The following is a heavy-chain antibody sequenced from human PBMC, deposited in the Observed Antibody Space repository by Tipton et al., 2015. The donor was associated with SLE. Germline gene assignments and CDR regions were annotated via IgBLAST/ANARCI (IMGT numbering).Heavy chain of an antibody. J-gene: IGHJ6*03. Sequence: TLSLTCTVSGDSINSGDYYWSWIRQHPGKGLEWIGYIQDSGRTYYNPSLMSRVIISVDTSKNQFSLTLSSVTAADTAVYYCARERRGNPPFTYYYYMDVWGKGTTVTVSS. V-gene: IGHV4-31*03. CDR1: GDSINSGDYY. D-gene: IGHD4-23*01. CDR3: ARERRGNPPFTYYYYMDV. CDR2: IQDSGRT.